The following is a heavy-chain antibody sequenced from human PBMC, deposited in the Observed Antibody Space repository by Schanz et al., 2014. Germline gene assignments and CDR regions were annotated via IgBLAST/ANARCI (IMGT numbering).Heavy chain of an antibody. V-gene: IGHV3-30*18. D-gene: IGHD3-10*01. J-gene: IGHJ4*02. CDR2: ISYDGRNK. Sequence: QVQLVESGGGVVQPGRSLRLSCAASGFTFSAYGMHWVRQAPGKGLEWVAVISYDGRNKYFADSVKGRFTISRDNSKNTLFLQVNSLRAEDTAVYYCAKSALWGSGVYYASQIDYWGQGALVTVSS. CDR1: GFTFSAYG. CDR3: AKSALWGSGVYYASQIDY.